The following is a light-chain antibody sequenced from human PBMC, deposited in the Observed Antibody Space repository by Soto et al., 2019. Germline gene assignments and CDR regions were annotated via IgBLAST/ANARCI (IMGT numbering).Light chain of an antibody. CDR1: QSSSTW. CDR2: DAS. V-gene: IGKV1-5*01. CDR3: LQHNNYPLP. Sequence: DVQMSQYPSTGSASVGDRVPITCRASQSSSTWLAWYQQKPGKAPKLLIYDASSLESGVPSRFSGGGSGTEFTLTISSLQPEDFATYYCLQHNNYPLPFGGGRNV. J-gene: IGKJ4*01.